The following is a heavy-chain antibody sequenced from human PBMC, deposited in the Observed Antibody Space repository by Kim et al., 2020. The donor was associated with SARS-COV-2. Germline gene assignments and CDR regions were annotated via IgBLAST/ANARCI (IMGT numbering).Heavy chain of an antibody. CDR1: GFTFSSYW. CDR3: ARDRGVRGVRDDWFDP. CDR2: IKQDGSEK. J-gene: IGHJ5*02. Sequence: GGSLRLSCAASGFTFSSYWMSWVRQAPGKGLEWVANIKQDGSEKYYVDSVKGRFTISRDNAKNSLYLQMNSLRAEDTAVYYCARDRGVRGVRDDWFDPWGQGTLVTVSS. V-gene: IGHV3-7*01. D-gene: IGHD3-10*01.